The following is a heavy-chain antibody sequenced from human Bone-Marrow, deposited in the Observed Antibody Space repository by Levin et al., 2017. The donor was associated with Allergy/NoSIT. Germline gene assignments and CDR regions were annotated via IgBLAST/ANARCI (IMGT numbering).Heavy chain of an antibody. J-gene: IGHJ3*02. V-gene: IGHV5-51*01. D-gene: IGHD3-3*01. Sequence: GESLKISCKGSGYSFTSYWIGWVRQMPGKGLEWMGIIYPGDSDTRYSPSFQGQVTISADKSISTAYLQWSSLKASDTAMYYCATARRRLRFLEWLPFDIWGQGTMVTVSS. CDR2: IYPGDSDT. CDR3: ATARRRLRFLEWLPFDI. CDR1: GYSFTSYW.